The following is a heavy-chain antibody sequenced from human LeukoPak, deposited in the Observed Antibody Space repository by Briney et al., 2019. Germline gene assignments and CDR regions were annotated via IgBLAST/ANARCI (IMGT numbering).Heavy chain of an antibody. CDR2: FYYSGST. J-gene: IGHJ4*02. V-gene: IGHV4-59*08. CDR3: ARPRDLGLQQLEPFDS. Sequence: SETLCLTPSLSGASINSYYGSSMRQPPGQGLEWIGYFYYSGSTNYNPSLKGRVTISLDTSKNQFSLKLTSVTAADTAVYYCARPRDLGLQQLEPFDSWGQGAPVIVSS. D-gene: IGHD1-1*01. CDR1: GASINSYY.